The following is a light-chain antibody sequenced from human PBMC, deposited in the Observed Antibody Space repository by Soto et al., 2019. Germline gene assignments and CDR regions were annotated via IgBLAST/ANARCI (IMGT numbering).Light chain of an antibody. J-gene: IGLJ2*01. CDR3: SSYTNSSPLVV. CDR1: RSDVGGYNY. Sequence: QSALTQPASVSGSPGQSITISCTGTRSDVGGYNYVSWYQQHPGKAPKLMIYDVSNRPSGVSNRFSGSKSGNTASLTISGLQAEDEADYYCSSYTNSSPLVVFGGGTKLTVL. V-gene: IGLV2-14*01. CDR2: DVS.